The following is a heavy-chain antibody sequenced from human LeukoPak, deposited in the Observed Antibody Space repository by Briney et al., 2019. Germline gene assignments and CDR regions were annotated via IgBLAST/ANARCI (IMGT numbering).Heavy chain of an antibody. CDR1: GGSISSYY. V-gene: IGHV4-59*01. Sequence: SETLSLTCTVSGGSISSYYWNWIRQPPGKGLEWIGYLYYSGSTNYSPSLKSRVTISVDTSKNQFSLKLSSVTAADSALYYCARVPRSYYYYYYMDVWGKGTTVTVSS. CDR2: LYYSGST. CDR3: ARVPRSYYYYYYMDV. J-gene: IGHJ6*03.